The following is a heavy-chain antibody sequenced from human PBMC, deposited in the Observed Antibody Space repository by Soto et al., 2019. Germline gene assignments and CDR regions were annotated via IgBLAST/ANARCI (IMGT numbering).Heavy chain of an antibody. V-gene: IGHV1-18*04. CDR1: GYTFTSYG. Sequence: GASVKASCEASGYTFTSYGISWVRQAPGQGLGWMGWISAYNGNTNYAQKLQGRVTMTTDTSTSTAYMELRSLRSDDTAVYYCARDRAIEVPGNRCDPWGQCTPVTVSS. D-gene: IGHD6-19*01. CDR2: ISAYNGNT. CDR3: ARDRAIEVPGNRCDP. J-gene: IGHJ5*02.